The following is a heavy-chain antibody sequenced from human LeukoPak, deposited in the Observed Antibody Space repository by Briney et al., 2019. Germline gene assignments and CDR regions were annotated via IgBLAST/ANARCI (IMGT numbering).Heavy chain of an antibody. V-gene: IGHV1-18*04. J-gene: IGHJ6*04. CDR3: ARGHVIAATLGMFPNYYYYGMDV. D-gene: IGHD2-15*01. CDR1: GYTFTSYG. CDR2: ISAYNGNT. Sequence: ASVKVSCKASGYTFTSYGISWVRQAPGQGLEWMGWISAYNGNTNYAQKLQGRVTMTTDTSTSTAYMELRSLRSDDTAVYYCARGHVIAATLGMFPNYYYYGMDVWGKGTRSPSPQ.